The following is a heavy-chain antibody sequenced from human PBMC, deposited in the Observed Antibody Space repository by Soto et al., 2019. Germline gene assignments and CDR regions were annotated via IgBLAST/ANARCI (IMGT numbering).Heavy chain of an antibody. CDR2: IYYSGRT. CDR3: ARCRRDGYNLAFDY. J-gene: IGHJ4*02. D-gene: IGHD5-12*01. V-gene: IGHV4-59*01. CDR1: GGSISSYY. Sequence: SETLSLTCTVSGGSISSYYWSWIRQPPGKGLEWIGYIYYSGRTNYNPSLKSRVTISVDTSKNQFSLKLSSVTAADTAVYYCARCRRDGYNLAFDYWGQGTLVTVS.